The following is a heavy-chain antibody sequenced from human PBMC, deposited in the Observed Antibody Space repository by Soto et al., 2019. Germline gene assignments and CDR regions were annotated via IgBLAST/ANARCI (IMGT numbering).Heavy chain of an antibody. J-gene: IGHJ6*03. CDR3: ARGVVPAAVYYYYYMDV. CDR2: INHSGST. V-gene: IGHV4-34*01. Sequence: PSETLSLTCAVYGGSFSGYYWSWIRQPPGKGLEWIGEINHSGSTNYNPSLKSRVTISVDTSKNQFSLKLSSVTAADTAVYYCARGVVPAAVYYYYYMDVWGKGTTVTVSS. D-gene: IGHD2-2*01. CDR1: GGSFSGYY.